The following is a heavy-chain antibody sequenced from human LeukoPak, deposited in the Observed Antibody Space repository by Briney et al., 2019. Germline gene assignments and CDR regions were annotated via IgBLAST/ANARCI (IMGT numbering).Heavy chain of an antibody. D-gene: IGHD3-22*01. CDR3: ARGWDYYDSSGYRED. Sequence: SETLSLTCTVSGGSISSYYWSWIRQPTGKGLEWIGRIYTSGSTNYNPSLKSRVTMSVDTSKNQFSLKLSSVTAADTAVYYCARGWDYYDSSGYREDWGQGTLVTVSS. J-gene: IGHJ4*02. CDR2: IYTSGST. V-gene: IGHV4-4*07. CDR1: GGSISSYY.